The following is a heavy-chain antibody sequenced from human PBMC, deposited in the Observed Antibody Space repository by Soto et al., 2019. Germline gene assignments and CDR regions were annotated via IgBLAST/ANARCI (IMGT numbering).Heavy chain of an antibody. CDR2: IWYDGSKE. Sequence: QVQLVEYGGGEVQPGRSLRLPCAASGFTFSSYAMNWPHQDPGKGLEWVGVIWYDGSKEYYADSVKGRFTISRDNSKNTLYLQMNSLRPEDTAVHYYAKDVVPRSGVATAMFDLWGQGTLVTVSS. D-gene: IGHD3-10*01. V-gene: IGHV3-33*06. J-gene: IGHJ5*02. CDR3: AKDVVPRSGVATAMFDL. CDR1: GFTFSSYA.